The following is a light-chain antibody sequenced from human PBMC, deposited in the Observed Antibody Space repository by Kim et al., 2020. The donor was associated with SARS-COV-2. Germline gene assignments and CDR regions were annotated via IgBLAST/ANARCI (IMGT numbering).Light chain of an antibody. CDR2: GAS. Sequence: EIVLTQSPVTLSVSPGESATLSCRASESVSLYVAWYQQRPGQAPRLLIYGASIRATGISSNFSGSGSETDFTLTITSLQSEDFALYYCHQYNDWPHTFGQGTKLEIK. CDR1: ESVSLY. J-gene: IGKJ2*01. CDR3: HQYNDWPHT. V-gene: IGKV3-15*01.